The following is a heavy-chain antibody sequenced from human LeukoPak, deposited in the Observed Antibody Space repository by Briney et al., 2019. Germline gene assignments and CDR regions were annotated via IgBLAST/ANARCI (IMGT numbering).Heavy chain of an antibody. CDR1: GYTFTGYY. J-gene: IGHJ4*02. CDR2: INPNSGGT. CDR3: ARWNSGSYYVPGGYDY. D-gene: IGHD1-26*01. Sequence: ASVKVSCKASGYTFTGYYMHWVRQAPGQGLEWMGWINPNSGGTNYAQKFQGRVTMTRDTSISTAYMELSRLRSDDTAVYYCARWNSGSYYVPGGYDYWGQGTLVTVSS. V-gene: IGHV1-2*02.